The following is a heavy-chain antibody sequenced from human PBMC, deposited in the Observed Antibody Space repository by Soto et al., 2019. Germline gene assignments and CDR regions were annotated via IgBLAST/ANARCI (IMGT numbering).Heavy chain of an antibody. V-gene: IGHV3-30-3*01. D-gene: IGHD1-7*01. CDR3: ARDDAPYNGNYVYNWFDP. CDR1: GFTFSSYA. CDR2: ISYDGSNK. J-gene: IGHJ5*02. Sequence: GGSLRLSCAASGFTFSSYAMHWVRQAPGKGLEWVAVISYDGSNKYYADSVKGRFTISRDNSKNTLYLQMNSLRAEDTAVYYCARDDAPYNGNYVYNWFDPWGQGTLVTVSS.